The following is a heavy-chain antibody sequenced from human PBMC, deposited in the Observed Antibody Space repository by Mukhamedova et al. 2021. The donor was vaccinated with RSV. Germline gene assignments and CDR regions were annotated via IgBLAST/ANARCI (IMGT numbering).Heavy chain of an antibody. D-gene: IGHD4-17*01. V-gene: IGHV1-2*06. J-gene: IGHJ4*02. CDR3: ASYGDYYSTFDY. CDR2: INPNSGGT. Sequence: GRINPNSGGTNYAQKFQGRVTMTRDTSISTAYMELSRLRSDDTAVYYCASYGDYYSTFDYLGQGTLVTVSS.